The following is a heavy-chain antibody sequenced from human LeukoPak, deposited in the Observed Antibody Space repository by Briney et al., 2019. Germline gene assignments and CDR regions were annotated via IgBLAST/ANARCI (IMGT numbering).Heavy chain of an antibody. CDR3: ATSRFYLES. CDR1: GFTFITYS. Sequence: GGSLRLSCAASGFTFITYSMNWVRQAPEKGLEWVAKIKPDGSEIYHVDSVQGRFTISRDNAKNSLYLQMNSLRAEDTAVYYCATSRFYLESWGQGTLVTVSS. J-gene: IGHJ4*02. CDR2: IKPDGSEI. V-gene: IGHV3-7*01.